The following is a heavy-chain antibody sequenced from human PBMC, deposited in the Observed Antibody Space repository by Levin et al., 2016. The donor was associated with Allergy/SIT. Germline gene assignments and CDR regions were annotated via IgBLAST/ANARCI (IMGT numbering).Heavy chain of an antibody. V-gene: IGHV3-15*01. Sequence: GESLKISCSAPGFTLRNAWVNWVRLVPGKGLEWVGRIRSKVDGGTADYVAPVKGRFTISRDDAHNTVYLQMDSLKSEDTGTYYCSTTVEVSASGMDVWGQGTTVIVSS. CDR1: GFTLRNAW. CDR2: IRSKVDGGTA. J-gene: IGHJ6*02. D-gene: IGHD2-21*01. CDR3: STTVEVSASGMDV.